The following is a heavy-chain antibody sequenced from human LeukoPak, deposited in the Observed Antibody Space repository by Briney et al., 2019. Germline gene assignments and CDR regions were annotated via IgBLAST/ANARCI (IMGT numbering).Heavy chain of an antibody. Sequence: SETLSLTCTVSGGSISSYYWSWIRQPPGKGLEWIGYIYYSGSTHYNPSLKSRVTISVDTSKNQFSLKLRSVTAADTAVYYCARGRYYGSGSYPYYFDYWGQGTLVTVSS. J-gene: IGHJ4*02. CDR1: GGSISSYY. CDR2: IYYSGST. V-gene: IGHV4-59*01. D-gene: IGHD3-10*01. CDR3: ARGRYYGSGSYPYYFDY.